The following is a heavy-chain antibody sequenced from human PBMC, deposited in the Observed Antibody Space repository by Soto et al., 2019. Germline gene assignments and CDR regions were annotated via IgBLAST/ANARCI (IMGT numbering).Heavy chain of an antibody. J-gene: IGHJ6*02. V-gene: IGHV1-69*12. CDR1: RGTFNTYA. CDR2: IIPIFRTP. Sequence: QVQLVQSGAEVKKPGASVKVSCKASRGTFNTYAISWVRHAPGQGLEWMGGIIPIFRTPDYAQKFQGRVTIIADESTSTAYMELSSLRSEDTAVYYCARDKERQRLGGNYYYATDVWGQGTTVTVSS. D-gene: IGHD5-12*01. CDR3: ARDKERQRLGGNYYYATDV.